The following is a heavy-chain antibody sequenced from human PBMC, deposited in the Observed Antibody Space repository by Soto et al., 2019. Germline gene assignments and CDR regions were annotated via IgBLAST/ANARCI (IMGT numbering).Heavy chain of an antibody. CDR1: GGTFSSYA. D-gene: IGHD3-9*01. CDR2: IIPIFGTA. J-gene: IGHJ4*02. Sequence: SVKVSCKASGGTFSSYAISWVRQAPGQGLEWMGGIIPIFGTANYAQKFQGRVTITADKSTSTAYMELSSLRSEDTAVYYCARAPEDYDTLTGYYLYWGQGTLVTVSS. CDR3: ARAPEDYDTLTGYYLY. V-gene: IGHV1-69*06.